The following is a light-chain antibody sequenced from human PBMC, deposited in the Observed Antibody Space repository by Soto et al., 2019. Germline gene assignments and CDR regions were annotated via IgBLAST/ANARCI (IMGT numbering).Light chain of an antibody. CDR2: AAS. CDR3: QQSYTIPWA. J-gene: IGKJ1*01. CDR1: ANIRNY. Sequence: DIHMTQSPSPLSASVGDRVIITCRASANIRNYLNWYQQKAGKAPKLLIYAASNLQSGVPSRFSGSGSGTDFTLTINSLQPEDFATYFCQQSYTIPWAFGQGTKVEIK. V-gene: IGKV1-39*01.